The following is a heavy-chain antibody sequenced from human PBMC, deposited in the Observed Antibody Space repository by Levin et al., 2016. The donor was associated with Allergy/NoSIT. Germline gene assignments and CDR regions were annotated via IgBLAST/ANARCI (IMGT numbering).Heavy chain of an antibody. V-gene: IGHV3-48*01. D-gene: IGHD2-21*02. CDR1: GFSFIDFD. CDR3: ARRGVVTAPGAFDL. J-gene: IGHJ3*01. Sequence: GGPLRLSCAASGFSFIDFDMNWIRQSPGKGLEWVSNISRSSDTEDYAGSVKGRFTISRDNAKSAMYLQMDSLRVDDTAVYYCARRGVVTAPGAFDLWGQGTMVTVSS. CDR2: ISRSSDTE.